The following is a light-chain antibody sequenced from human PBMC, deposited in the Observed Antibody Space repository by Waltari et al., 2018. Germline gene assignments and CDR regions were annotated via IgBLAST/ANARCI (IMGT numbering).Light chain of an antibody. Sequence: EIVLTQSPGTLSLSPGERATLSCRASQSVSSSYLAWYQQKPGQAPRLLIYGASSRATGIPDRVSGSGSETDFTLTISRLEPEDFAVYYCQQYGSSPRTFGQGTKVEIK. J-gene: IGKJ1*01. CDR3: QQYGSSPRT. CDR1: QSVSSSY. V-gene: IGKV3-20*01. CDR2: GAS.